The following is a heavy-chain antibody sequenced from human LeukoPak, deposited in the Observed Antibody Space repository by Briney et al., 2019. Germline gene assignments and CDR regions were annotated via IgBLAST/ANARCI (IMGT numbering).Heavy chain of an antibody. CDR3: AKGLHSSTTYGVDY. Sequence: PGGSLRLSCIASGFPFRNYAMTWVRQAPGKGLEWVSSISGRGGPTCYEDSVKGQFTISRYNSKNTLYQQRSSLRVKDTAVYYCAKGLHSSTTYGVDYRGQGTLVTVSS. J-gene: IGHJ4*02. CDR2: ISGRGGPT. V-gene: IGHV3-23*01. CDR1: GFPFRNYA. D-gene: IGHD6-13*01.